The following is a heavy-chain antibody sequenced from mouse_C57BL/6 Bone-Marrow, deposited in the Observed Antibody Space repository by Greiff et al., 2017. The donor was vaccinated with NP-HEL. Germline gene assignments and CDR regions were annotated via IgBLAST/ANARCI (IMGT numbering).Heavy chain of an antibody. Sequence: VQLQQSGAELARPGASVKLSCKASGYTFTSYGISWVKQRTGQGLEWIGEIYPRSGNTYYNEKFKGKATLTADTSSSTAYMELRSLTSEDSAVYFCARNDGYYVLAMDYWGQGTSVTVSS. CDR3: ARNDGYYVLAMDY. J-gene: IGHJ4*01. D-gene: IGHD2-3*01. V-gene: IGHV1-81*01. CDR1: GYTFTSYG. CDR2: IYPRSGNT.